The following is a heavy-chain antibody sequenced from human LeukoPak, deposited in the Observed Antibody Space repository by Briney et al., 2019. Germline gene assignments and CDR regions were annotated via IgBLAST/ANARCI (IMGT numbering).Heavy chain of an antibody. J-gene: IGHJ4*02. CDR3: AREESGISVDY. D-gene: IGHD1-26*01. CDR2: IYHSGST. V-gene: IGHV4-38-2*02. Sequence: SETLSLTCAVSGYSISSGYYWGWIRQPPGKGLEWIGSIYHSGSTYYNPSLKSRVTISVDTSKNQFSLKLSSVTAAGTAVYYCAREESGISVDYWGQGTLVTVSS. CDR1: GYSISSGYY.